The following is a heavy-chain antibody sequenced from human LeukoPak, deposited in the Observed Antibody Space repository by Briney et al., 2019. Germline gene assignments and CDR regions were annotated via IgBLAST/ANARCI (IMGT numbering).Heavy chain of an antibody. CDR1: GFTVSSNY. CDR2: IYSGGST. V-gene: IGHV3-66*01. CDR3: AREVYSSSWSFFDY. D-gene: IGHD6-13*01. J-gene: IGHJ4*02. Sequence: GGSLRLSCAASGFTVSSNYMSWVRQAPGKGLEWVSVIYSGGSTYYADSVKGRFTISRDNAKNSLYLQMNSLRAEDTAVYYCAREVYSSSWSFFDYWGQGTLVTVS.